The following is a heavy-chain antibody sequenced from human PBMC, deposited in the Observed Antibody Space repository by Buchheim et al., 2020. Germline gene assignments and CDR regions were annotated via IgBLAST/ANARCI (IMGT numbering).Heavy chain of an antibody. CDR2: IKQDGSDK. CDR3: AKALEYGGNCFCDN. CDR1: GFTFTKAW. V-gene: IGHV3-7*01. J-gene: IGHJ4*02. D-gene: IGHD4-23*01. Sequence: EVHLAESGGGLVKPGGSLRLSCAASGFTFTKAWLTWVRQAPGKGLEWVANIKQDGSDKYYVDSVKGRFTISRDNAKNSLYLQMNSLRVEDTAVYYCAKALEYGGNCFCDNWGQGT.